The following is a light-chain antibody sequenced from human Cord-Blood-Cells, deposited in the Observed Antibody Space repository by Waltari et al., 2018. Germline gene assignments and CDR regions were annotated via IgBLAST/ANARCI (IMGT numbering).Light chain of an antibody. Sequence: DRVTITCRASQSISSDLNWYKQKPGKAPKLLIYAASILQSGVPSRFSGSGSGTDFTRTISSLQPEDFATYYCQQSYSTPRTFGQGTKVEIK. CDR1: QSISSD. J-gene: IGKJ1*01. V-gene: IGKV1-39*01. CDR2: AAS. CDR3: QQSYSTPRT.